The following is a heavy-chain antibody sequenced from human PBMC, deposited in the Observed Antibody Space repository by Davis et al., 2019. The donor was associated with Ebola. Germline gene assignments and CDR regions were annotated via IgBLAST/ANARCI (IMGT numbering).Heavy chain of an antibody. CDR3: ATSPHYYDDANWFDP. CDR2: IYYSGST. D-gene: IGHD3-22*01. V-gene: IGHV4-39*07. CDR1: GGSISSSSYY. Sequence: PSETLSLTCTVSGGSISSSSYYWGWIRQPPGKGLEWIGSIYYSGSTNYNPSLKSRVTISVDTSKNQFSLQLSSVTAADTAVYYCATSPHYYDDANWFDPWGQGTLVTVSS. J-gene: IGHJ5*02.